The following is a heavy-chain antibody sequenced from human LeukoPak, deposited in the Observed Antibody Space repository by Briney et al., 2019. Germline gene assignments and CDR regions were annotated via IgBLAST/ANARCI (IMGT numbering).Heavy chain of an antibody. Sequence: GGSLRLSCAASGFTFSTFWMTWVRQAPGKGLEWVANIKEDGSEKYYVDSLKGRFTISRDNAKNSLYLQMNSLRAEDTAVYYCAREGRGWYYFDYWGQGTLVTVSS. V-gene: IGHV3-7*05. D-gene: IGHD6-19*01. CDR3: AREGRGWYYFDY. CDR1: GFTFSTFW. CDR2: IKEDGSEK. J-gene: IGHJ4*02.